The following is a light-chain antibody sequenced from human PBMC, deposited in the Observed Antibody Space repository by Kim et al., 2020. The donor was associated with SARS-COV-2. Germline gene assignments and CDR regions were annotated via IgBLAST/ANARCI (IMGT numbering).Light chain of an antibody. CDR1: GGEVGVYDQ. V-gene: IGLV2-14*04. CDR2: DVN. J-gene: IGLJ3*02. Sequence: GQPRANYCMGTGGEVGVYDQVSWYQQHPDKVPKLMIYDVNRRPSGVSSRFSGSKSGNTASLTISGLQTEDEADYYCSSFATSTTWVFGGGTQLTVL. CDR3: SSFATSTTWV.